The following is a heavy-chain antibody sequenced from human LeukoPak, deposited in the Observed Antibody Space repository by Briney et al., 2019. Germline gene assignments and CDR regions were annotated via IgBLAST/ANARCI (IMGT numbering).Heavy chain of an antibody. Sequence: ASVKVSCKASGYTFNGYYMHWVRQAPGQGLEWMAWINPNNGATHYAQKFQGRVTLTRDTSISTAYMELSSLRSDDTAVYYCARGGRQGTGGWYYFDYWGQGTLVTVSS. CDR3: ARGGRQGTGGWYYFDY. CDR1: GYTFNGYY. J-gene: IGHJ4*02. CDR2: INPNNGAT. V-gene: IGHV1-2*02. D-gene: IGHD2-8*02.